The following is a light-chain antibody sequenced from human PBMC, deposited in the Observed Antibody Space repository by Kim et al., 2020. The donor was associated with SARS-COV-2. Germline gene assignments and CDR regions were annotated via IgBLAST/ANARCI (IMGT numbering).Light chain of an antibody. CDR1: KVGDKY. CDR2: QDS. V-gene: IGLV3-1*01. CDR3: QAWDSSTVV. J-gene: IGLJ2*01. Sequence: SPGQTARITCSGDKVGDKYACWYKQKPGQSPVLVIYQDSKRPSGIPERFSGSNSGNTATLTISGTQAMDEADYYCQAWDSSTVVFGGGTQLTVL.